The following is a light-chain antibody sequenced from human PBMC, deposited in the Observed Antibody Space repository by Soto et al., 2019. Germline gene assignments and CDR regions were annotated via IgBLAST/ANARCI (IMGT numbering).Light chain of an antibody. CDR2: EVS. V-gene: IGLV2-18*02. J-gene: IGLJ3*02. Sequence: QSALTQPPSVSGSPGQSVTISCTGTSSDVGSDNRVSWYQQPPGTAPKLMIYEVSNRPSGVPDRFSGSKSGNTAALTISGRQAEDEADYYCSSYTSGSPWVFGGGTKLTVL. CDR3: SSYTSGSPWV. CDR1: SSDVGSDNR.